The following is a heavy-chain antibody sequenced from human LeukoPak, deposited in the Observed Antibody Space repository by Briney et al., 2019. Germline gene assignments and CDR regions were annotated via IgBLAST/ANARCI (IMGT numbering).Heavy chain of an antibody. CDR2: IYTSESP. D-gene: IGHD1-1*01. V-gene: IGHV4-4*07. CDR3: ARDRGTWNDDGFDY. CDR1: GGSISSYY. Sequence: PSETLSLTCTVSGGSISSYYWSWIRQPAGKGLEWIGRIYTSESPTYNPSLKSRVTMSVDTSKNQFSLKLSSVTAADTAVYYCARDRGTWNDDGFDYWGQGTLVTVSS. J-gene: IGHJ4*02.